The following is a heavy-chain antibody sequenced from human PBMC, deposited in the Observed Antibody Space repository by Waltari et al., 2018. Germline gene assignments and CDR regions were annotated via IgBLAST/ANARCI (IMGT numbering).Heavy chain of an antibody. CDR1: GFTFSSYA. CDR3: AKVGYDYGGTYYFDY. V-gene: IGHV3-23*04. Sequence: EVQLVESGGGLVQPGGSLRLSCAASGFTFSSYAMSWVRQAPGKGLEWVSAISGSGGSPYYADTVKGRFTISRDNSKNTLYLQMNSLRAEDTAVYYCAKVGYDYGGTYYFDYWGQGTLVTVSS. J-gene: IGHJ4*02. D-gene: IGHD4-17*01. CDR2: ISGSGGSP.